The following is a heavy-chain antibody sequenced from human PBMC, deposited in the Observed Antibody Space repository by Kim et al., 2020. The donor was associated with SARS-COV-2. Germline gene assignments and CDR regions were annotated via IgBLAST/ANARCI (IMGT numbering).Heavy chain of an antibody. CDR2: IYYSGST. J-gene: IGHJ6*02. CDR3: ARAVRFLEVPYGMDV. V-gene: IGHV4-39*01. Sequence: SETLSLTCTVSGGSISSSSYYWVWIRQPPGKGLEWIGSIYYSGSTYYNPSLKSRVTISVDTSKNQFSLKLSSVTAADTAVYYCARAVRFLEVPYGMDVWGQGTTVTVSS. D-gene: IGHD3-3*01. CDR1: GGSISSSSYY.